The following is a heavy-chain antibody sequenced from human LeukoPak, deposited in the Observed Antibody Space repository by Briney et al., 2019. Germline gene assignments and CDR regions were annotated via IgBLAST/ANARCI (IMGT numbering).Heavy chain of an antibody. CDR3: ARAPMGAAALY. D-gene: IGHD6-13*01. V-gene: IGHV1-8*01. J-gene: IGHJ4*02. CDR2: MNPVSGNA. CDR1: GYTFPNFD. Sequence: ATVKVSCKASGYTFPNFDINWVGQAPGQGLEWMGWMNPVSGNAGSAQKFQGRVTLTRDTSISTASMELSSLSSDDTAFYYCARAPMGAAALYWGQGTLVTVSS.